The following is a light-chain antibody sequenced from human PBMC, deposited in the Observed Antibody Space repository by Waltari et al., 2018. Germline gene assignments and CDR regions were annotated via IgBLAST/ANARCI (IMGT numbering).Light chain of an antibody. CDR3: QKYGPLPAT. CDR2: GAS. J-gene: IGKJ1*01. Sequence: EIVLTPSPGTLSLSPGERATLTCRASQSVSRWLAWYQQKPGQPPRLLIYGASSRATGIPDRVSGGASGTDFSLTISRLEDEDSAVYYWQKYGPLPATFGQGTKVEVK. CDR1: QSVSRW. V-gene: IGKV3-20*01.